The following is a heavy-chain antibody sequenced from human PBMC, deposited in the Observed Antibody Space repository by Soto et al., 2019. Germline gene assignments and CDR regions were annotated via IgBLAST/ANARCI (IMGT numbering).Heavy chain of an antibody. CDR3: LRDSIAVTPRLGFYYGMDV. CDR2: IRSTSTTI. CDR1: GFTFNDYN. D-gene: IGHD1-1*01. Sequence: AGSLSLSCAASGFTFNDYNMSWVRQAPGKGLEWVACIRSTSTTIHYADSVRGGFTIFSDSAKHSLYLQMTSLADEDTAVYCVLRDSIAVTPRLGFYYGMDVWGQRNTVTVSS. V-gene: IGHV3-48*02. J-gene: IGHJ6*02.